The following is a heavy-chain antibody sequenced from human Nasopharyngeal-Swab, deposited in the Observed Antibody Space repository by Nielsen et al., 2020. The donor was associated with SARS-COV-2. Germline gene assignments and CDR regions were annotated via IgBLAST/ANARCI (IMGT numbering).Heavy chain of an antibody. D-gene: IGHD1-1*01. Sequence: IRQPPGKGLEWVAVIWYDGRNKYYADSVKGRFTISRDNSKNTPYLQMNSLRAEDTAVYYCARGVRYNWNPDAFDIWGQGTMVTVSS. CDR3: ARGVRYNWNPDAFDI. J-gene: IGHJ3*02. CDR2: IWYDGRNK. V-gene: IGHV3-33*01.